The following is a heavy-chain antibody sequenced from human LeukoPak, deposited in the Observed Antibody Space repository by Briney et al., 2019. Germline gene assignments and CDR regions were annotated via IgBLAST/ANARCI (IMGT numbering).Heavy chain of an antibody. CDR1: GYTFTSYD. V-gene: IGHV1-8*03. CDR2: MNPNSGNT. CDR3: ARRTVGAANFDY. D-gene: IGHD1-26*01. J-gene: IGHJ4*02. Sequence: ASVKVSCKASGYTFTSYDINWVRQATGQGLEWMGWMNPNSGNTGYAQKFQGRVTITRNTSISTAYMELSSLRSEDTAVYYCARRTVGAANFDYWGQGTLVTVSS.